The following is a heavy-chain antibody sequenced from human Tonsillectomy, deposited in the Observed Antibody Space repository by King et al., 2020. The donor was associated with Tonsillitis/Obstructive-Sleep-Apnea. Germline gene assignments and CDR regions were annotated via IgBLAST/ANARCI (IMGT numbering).Heavy chain of an antibody. Sequence: QLVQSGGGLVKPGGSLRLSCAASGFTFSRYSMNWVRQAPGKGLEWVSFVSSSSSYIYYADSVKGRFTISRDNAKNSVYLQLNSLRAEDTAAYYCARAEDLVGSNAFDIWGQGTVVTVSS. V-gene: IGHV3-21*01. CDR3: ARAEDLVGSNAFDI. D-gene: IGHD1-26*01. CDR2: VSSSSSYI. J-gene: IGHJ3*02. CDR1: GFTFSRYS.